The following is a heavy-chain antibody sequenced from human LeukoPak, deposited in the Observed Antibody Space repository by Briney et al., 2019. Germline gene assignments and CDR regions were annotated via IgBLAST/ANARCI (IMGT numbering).Heavy chain of an antibody. CDR2: ISHSGST. CDR1: GDSISSYY. J-gene: IGHJ4*02. V-gene: IGHV4-59*08. Sequence: SETLSLTCTVFGDSISSYYWSWIRQPPGKGLEWVGDISHSGSTTYNPSLKSRVTISVDTSRSQFSLNLSSVTAADTAVYSCARRSKNGYFLDSWGQGILVTVSS. CDR3: ARRSKNGYFLDS. D-gene: IGHD5-24*01.